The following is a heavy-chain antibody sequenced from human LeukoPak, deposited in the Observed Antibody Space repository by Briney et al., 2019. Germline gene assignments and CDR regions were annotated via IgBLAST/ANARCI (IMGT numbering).Heavy chain of an antibody. Sequence: NPSETLSLTCTVSGGSINSDIYYWSWIRQPAGKGLEWIGYIHYSGSTNYNPSLKSRVTISVDTSKNHFSLKLSSVTAADTALYYCARQLTSYFDLWGRGTLVTVSS. J-gene: IGHJ2*01. D-gene: IGHD2-2*01. CDR3: ARQLTSYFDL. CDR2: IHYSGST. CDR1: GGSINSDIYY. V-gene: IGHV4-61*10.